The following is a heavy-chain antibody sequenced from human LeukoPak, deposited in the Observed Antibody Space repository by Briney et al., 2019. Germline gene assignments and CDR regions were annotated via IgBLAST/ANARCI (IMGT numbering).Heavy chain of an antibody. CDR1: GFTCSIYT. CDR2: ITSSSSSM. D-gene: IGHD7-27*01. Sequence: GGSLRLSCVASGFTCSIYTMSWVRQAPGKGLEWVSSITSSSSSMYSADSVKGRLTISRDNAKNSLYLRMNSLRAEDTAVYYCARDLAWGGYWGQGTLVTVSS. CDR3: ARDLAWGGY. V-gene: IGHV3-21*01. J-gene: IGHJ4*02.